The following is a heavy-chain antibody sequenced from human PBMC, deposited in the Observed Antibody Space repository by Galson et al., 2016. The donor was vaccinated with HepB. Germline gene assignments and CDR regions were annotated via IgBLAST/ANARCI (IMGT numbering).Heavy chain of an antibody. CDR1: GFSLPSSGVG. CDR3: AHRRPYEPFRH. Sequence: PALVKPPQTLTLTCNVSGFSLPSSGVGVGWIRQSPEKALEWVALIYWDDDKRYSPSLRSRLSISKDTSKSQVVLTMTDMNPLDSGTYFCAHRRPYEPFRHWGPGTLVTVSS. V-gene: IGHV2-5*02. CDR2: IYWDDDK. D-gene: IGHD3-3*01. J-gene: IGHJ4*02.